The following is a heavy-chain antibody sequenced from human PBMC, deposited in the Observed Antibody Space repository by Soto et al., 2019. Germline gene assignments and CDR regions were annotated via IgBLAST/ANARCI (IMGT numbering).Heavy chain of an antibody. J-gene: IGHJ6*02. CDR1: GGSISSGGYY. D-gene: IGHD3-10*01. CDR3: ARCGRRVRGADYYYGMDV. Sequence: QVQLQESGPGLVKPSQTLSLTCTVSGGSISSGGYYWSWIRQHPGKGLEWIGYIYYSGSTYYNPXXKRRVTIPVDXXKXQXXLKLSSVTAADTAVYYCARCGRRVRGADYYYGMDVWGQGTTVTVSS. CDR2: IYYSGST. V-gene: IGHV4-31*03.